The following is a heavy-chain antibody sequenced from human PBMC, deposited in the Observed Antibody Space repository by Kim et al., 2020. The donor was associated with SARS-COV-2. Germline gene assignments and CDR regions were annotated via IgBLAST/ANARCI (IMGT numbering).Heavy chain of an antibody. CDR2: MNPNSGNT. V-gene: IGHV1-8*01. D-gene: IGHD2-15*01. CDR1: GYTFTSHD. J-gene: IGHJ5*02. Sequence: ASVKVSCKASGYTFTSHDINWVRQATGHGLEWMGWMNPNSGNTGYAQKFQGRVTMTRNTSISTAYMELSSLRSEDTAGYYCARRVGGCSGGSCYWVDHCGQGTLVTVSS. CDR3: ARRVGGCSGGSCYWVDH.